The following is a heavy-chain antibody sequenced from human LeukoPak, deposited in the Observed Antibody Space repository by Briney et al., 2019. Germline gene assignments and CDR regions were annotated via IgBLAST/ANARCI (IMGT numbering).Heavy chain of an antibody. V-gene: IGHV4-59*08. CDR3: ARKTYCSGGRCYGENWFDP. CDR2: IFYTGNT. D-gene: IGHD2-15*01. CDR1: GGSISGYH. Sequence: PSETLSLTCTVTGGSISGYHWNWIRQSPGKGLEGISNIFYTGNTDYNPSLKSRVTISINTSKNEISLILRSVTAADTAVYYCARKTYCSGGRCYGENWFDPWGQGILVTVSS. J-gene: IGHJ5*02.